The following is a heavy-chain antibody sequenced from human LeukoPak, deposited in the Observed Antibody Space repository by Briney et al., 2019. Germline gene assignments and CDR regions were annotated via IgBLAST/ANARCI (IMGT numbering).Heavy chain of an antibody. CDR1: GGSFSGYY. V-gene: IGHV4-34*01. Sequence: SETLSLTCAVYGGSFSGYYWSWIRQPPGKGLEWIGEINHSGSTNYNPSLKSRVTISVDSSKNQFSLKLSSVTAADTAVYYCARGKDDLPDYWGQGTLVTVSS. J-gene: IGHJ4*02. CDR2: INHSGST. D-gene: IGHD3-16*01. CDR3: ARGKDDLPDY.